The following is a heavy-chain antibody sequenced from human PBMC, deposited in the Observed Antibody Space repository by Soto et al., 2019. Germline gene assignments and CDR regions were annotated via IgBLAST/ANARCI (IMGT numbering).Heavy chain of an antibody. J-gene: IGHJ6*02. CDR2: LSSDGSNN. CDR1: GFALSPYT. Sequence: QVHLVESGGGVVQPGGSLRLSCAARGFALSPYTIHWVRQAPGKGLEWVAGLSSDGSNNFYPDSVKGRITISRDNSKTTVRLQINNLRPEDTAIYYCAKDAEMHATRLLSYFALDLWGRGTTVTVSS. D-gene: IGHD3-10*01. CDR3: AKDAEMHATRLLSYFALDL. V-gene: IGHV3-30-3*01.